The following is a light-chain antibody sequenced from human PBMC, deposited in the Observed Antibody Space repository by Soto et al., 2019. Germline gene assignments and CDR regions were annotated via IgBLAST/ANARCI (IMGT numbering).Light chain of an antibody. J-gene: IGKJ1*01. CDR1: QSICSY. V-gene: IGKV1-39*01. Sequence: DIQMTQSPSSLSASVGDRVTITCRASQSICSYLNWYQQKPGKAPKLLIYAASNLQSGVPSRFGGSGSGTDFTLTISSLQPEDFATYYCQQSYSTPPTFGQGTKV. CDR3: QQSYSTPPT. CDR2: AAS.